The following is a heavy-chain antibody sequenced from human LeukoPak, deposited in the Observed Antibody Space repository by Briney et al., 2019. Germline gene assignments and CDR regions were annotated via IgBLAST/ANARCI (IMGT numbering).Heavy chain of an antibody. D-gene: IGHD6-13*01. V-gene: IGHV4-59*01. Sequence: TSETLSLTCTVSGGSISSYYWSWIRQPPGKGLEWIGYIYYSGSTNYNPSLKSRVTISVDTSKNQFSLKLSSVTAADTAVYYCARSIAAAGTVPDYYYMDVWDKGTTVTVSS. CDR2: IYYSGST. J-gene: IGHJ6*03. CDR1: GGSISSYY. CDR3: ARSIAAAGTVPDYYYMDV.